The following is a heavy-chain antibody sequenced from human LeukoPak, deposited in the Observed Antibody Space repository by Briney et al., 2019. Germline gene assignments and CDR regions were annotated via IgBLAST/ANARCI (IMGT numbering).Heavy chain of an antibody. CDR1: GFTFSDYG. V-gene: IGHV3-48*04. Sequence: PGGSLRLSCAASGFTFSDYGINWVRQAPGKGLEWLSFVSGKSRAIYYADSVKGRFTISRDNAKESLYLQMNSLRAEDTAVYYCARDGHYDILTGYFQDWGQGTLVTVSS. J-gene: IGHJ1*01. CDR3: ARDGHYDILTGYFQD. CDR2: VSGKSRAI. D-gene: IGHD3-9*01.